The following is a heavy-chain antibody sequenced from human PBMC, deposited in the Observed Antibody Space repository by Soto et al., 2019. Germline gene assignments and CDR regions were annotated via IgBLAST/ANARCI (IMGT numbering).Heavy chain of an antibody. J-gene: IGHJ4*02. CDR1: GGSMSSYY. Sequence: SETLSLTCTVSGGSMSSYYWSWFRRPPGKGLEWIGYIYYSGTTSYNPSLKSRVTISVDTSKNQFSLKLTSVTAADTAVYYCARDKITGLFDYWGQGTLVTAPQ. CDR2: IYYSGTT. CDR3: ARDKITGLFDY. D-gene: IGHD2-8*02. V-gene: IGHV4-59*12.